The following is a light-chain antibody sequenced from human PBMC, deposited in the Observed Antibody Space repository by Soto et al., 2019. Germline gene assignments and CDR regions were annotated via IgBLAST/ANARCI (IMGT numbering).Light chain of an antibody. V-gene: IGKV3-20*01. CDR2: GAS. J-gene: IGKJ2*01. CDR1: QSVYNNY. Sequence: EIVLTQSPGTLSLSPGERATLSCRAIQSVYNNYLAWYQQKPGQTPRLLVNGASNRATGIPDRFSGGGSGTDFTLTISSLEPEDFAVYYCQQYGLPPHSFGQGTKVDIK. CDR3: QQYGLPPHS.